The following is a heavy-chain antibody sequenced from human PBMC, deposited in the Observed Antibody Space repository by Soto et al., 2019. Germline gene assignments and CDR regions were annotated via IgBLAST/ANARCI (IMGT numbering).Heavy chain of an antibody. CDR3: AKRVIQLWSYYYYYGMDV. V-gene: IGHV3-23*01. D-gene: IGHD5-18*01. J-gene: IGHJ6*02. CDR1: GFTFSSYA. CDR2: ISGSGGST. Sequence: GGSVRLSCAASGFTFSSYAMSWVRQAPGKGLEWVSAISGSGGSTYYADSVKGRFTISRDNSKNTLYLQMNNLRAEDTAVYYCAKRVIQLWSYYYYYGMDVWGQGTTVTVSS.